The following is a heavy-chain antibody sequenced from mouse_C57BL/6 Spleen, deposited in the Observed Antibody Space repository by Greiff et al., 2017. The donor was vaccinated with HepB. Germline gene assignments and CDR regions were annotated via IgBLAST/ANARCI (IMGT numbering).Heavy chain of an antibody. V-gene: IGHV3-6*01. CDR1: GYSIPSGYY. Sequence: ESGPGLVKPSQSLSLTCSVTGYSIPSGYYWNWIRQFPGNKLEWMGYISYDGSNNYNPSLKNRISITRDTSKNQFFLKLNSVTTEDTATYYCAREGGTDYAMDYWGQGTSVTVSS. CDR2: ISYDGSN. D-gene: IGHD3-3*01. CDR3: AREGGTDYAMDY. J-gene: IGHJ4*01.